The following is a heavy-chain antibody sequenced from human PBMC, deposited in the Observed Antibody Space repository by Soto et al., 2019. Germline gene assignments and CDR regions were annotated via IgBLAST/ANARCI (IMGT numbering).Heavy chain of an antibody. CDR3: ARQVVVGSSSFYYMDV. Sequence: PSETLSLTCTVSGGSISSYYWSWIRQPPGKGLEWIGYIYYSGSTNYNPSLKSRVTISVDTSKNQFSLKLSSVTAADTAVYYCARQVVVGSSSFYYMDVWGKGTTVTVSS. D-gene: IGHD6-6*01. V-gene: IGHV4-59*08. CDR1: GGSISSYY. CDR2: IYYSGST. J-gene: IGHJ6*03.